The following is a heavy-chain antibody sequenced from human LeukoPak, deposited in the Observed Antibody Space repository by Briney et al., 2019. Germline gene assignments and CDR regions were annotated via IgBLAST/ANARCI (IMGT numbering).Heavy chain of an antibody. D-gene: IGHD7-27*01. CDR2: IKQDGSEK. V-gene: IGHV3-7*01. CDR3: ARLGNWGGNAFDI. CDR1: GFTFSIYA. J-gene: IGHJ3*02. Sequence: GGSLRLSCAASGFTFSIYAMSWVRQAPGKGLEWVANIKQDGSEKYYVDSVKGRFTVSRDNAKNSLYLQVNSLRAEDTAVYYCARLGNWGGNAFDIWGQGTMVTVSS.